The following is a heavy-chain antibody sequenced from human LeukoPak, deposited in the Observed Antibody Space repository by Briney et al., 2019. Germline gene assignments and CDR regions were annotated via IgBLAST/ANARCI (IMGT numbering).Heavy chain of an antibody. J-gene: IGHJ6*04. CDR3: AREWNYYGSGIMDV. V-gene: IGHV3-7*01. CDR2: IKQDGSEK. CDR1: GFTFSSYW. D-gene: IGHD3-10*01. Sequence: QPGGSLRLSCAASGFTFSSYWMSWVRQAPGRGLEWVANIKQDGSEKYYVDSVKGRFTISRDNAKNSLYLQMNSLRAEDTAVYYCAREWNYYGSGIMDVWGKGTTVTVSS.